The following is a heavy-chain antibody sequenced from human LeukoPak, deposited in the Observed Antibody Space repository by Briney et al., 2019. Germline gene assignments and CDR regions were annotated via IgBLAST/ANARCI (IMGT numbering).Heavy chain of an antibody. V-gene: IGHV4-39*01. D-gene: IGHD1-26*01. J-gene: IGHJ4*02. CDR3: ARHRYSGTYLTVGYFDY. Sequence: PSETLSLTCTVSGGSISSSSYYWGWIRQPPGKGLEWIGSIYYSGSTYYNSSLKSRVTISVDTSKNQFSLKLSSVTAADTAVYYCARHRYSGTYLTVGYFDYWGQGTLVTVS. CDR1: GGSISSSSYY. CDR2: IYYSGST.